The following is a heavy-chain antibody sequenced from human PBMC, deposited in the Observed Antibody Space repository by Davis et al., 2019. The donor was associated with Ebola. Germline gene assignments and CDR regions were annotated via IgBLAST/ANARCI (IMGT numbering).Heavy chain of an antibody. J-gene: IGHJ2*01. CDR2: ISGSGGSP. CDR1: GFTFSSYA. CDR3: AKGDGDYPIGYWFFDL. V-gene: IGHV3-23*01. Sequence: GESLKISCAASGFTFSSYAMSWVRQAPGKGLEWVSGISGSGGSPYHAGSVKGRFTISRDNSRNTLYLQMNSLRAEDTAVYYCAKGDGDYPIGYWFFDLWGRGTLVTVSS. D-gene: IGHD4-17*01.